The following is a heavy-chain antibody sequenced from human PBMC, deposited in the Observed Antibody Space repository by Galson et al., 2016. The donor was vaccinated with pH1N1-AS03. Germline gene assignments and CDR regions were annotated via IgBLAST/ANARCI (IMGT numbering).Heavy chain of an antibody. CDR1: GFTFSSYG. D-gene: IGHD3/OR15-3a*01. Sequence: SLRLSCAASGFTFSSYGMHWVRQTPGKGLEWVAVMWYDGTNKYYADSVKGRFSISRDNSKNTLFLQMSALRAEDTAVYYCANDFNYDFWSGYSFYWGQGALVTVSS. CDR2: MWYDGTNK. V-gene: IGHV3-33*06. J-gene: IGHJ4*02. CDR3: ANDFNYDFWSGYSFY.